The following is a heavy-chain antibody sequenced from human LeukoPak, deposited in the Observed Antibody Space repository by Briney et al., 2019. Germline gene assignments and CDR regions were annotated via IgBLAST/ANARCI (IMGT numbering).Heavy chain of an antibody. CDR2: ISYDGSNK. D-gene: IGHD5-18*01. Sequence: PGGSLRLSCAASGFTFSRYGMHWVRQAPGKGLEWVAVISYDGSNKYYADSVKGRFTISRDNSKNTLYLQMNSLRAEDTAVYYCAKGQLWSHFDDWGQGTLVTVSS. V-gene: IGHV3-30*18. J-gene: IGHJ4*02. CDR1: GFTFSRYG. CDR3: AKGQLWSHFDD.